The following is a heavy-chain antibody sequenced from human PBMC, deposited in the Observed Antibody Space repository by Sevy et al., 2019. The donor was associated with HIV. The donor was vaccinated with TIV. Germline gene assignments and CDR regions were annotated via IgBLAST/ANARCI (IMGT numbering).Heavy chain of an antibody. V-gene: IGHV4-4*07. J-gene: IGHJ3*02. Sequence: SETLPLTCTVSGGSISSYYWSWIRQPAGKGLEWIGRIYTSGSTNYNPSLKSRVTMSVDTSKNQFSLKLSSVTAADTAVYYCARDGEYYDILTGYYRGAFDIWGQGTMVTVSS. CDR3: ARDGEYYDILTGYYRGAFDI. CDR2: IYTSGST. CDR1: GGSISSYY. D-gene: IGHD3-9*01.